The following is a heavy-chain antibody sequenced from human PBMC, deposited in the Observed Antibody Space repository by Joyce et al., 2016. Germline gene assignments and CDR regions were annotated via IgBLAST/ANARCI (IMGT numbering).Heavy chain of an antibody. CDR3: ARGDLRTSSPLFWYFAL. CDR1: GYTFTDYY. J-gene: IGHJ2*01. CDR2: INRNSGGT. D-gene: IGHD2-2*01. Sequence: QVQLVQSGAEVKKPGASVKVSCKASGYTFTDYYIHWVRQAPGQGLEGMGVINRNSGGTEYPQKFQGRVTMTRDTAIRTAYRELTGLRSDDTAVYYCARGDLRTSSPLFWYFALWGRGTLVTVSS. V-gene: IGHV1-2*02.